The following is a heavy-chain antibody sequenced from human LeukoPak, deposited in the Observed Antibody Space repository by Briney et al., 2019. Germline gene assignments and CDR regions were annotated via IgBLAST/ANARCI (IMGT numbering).Heavy chain of an antibody. D-gene: IGHD3-3*01. CDR3: TTAQLPYYYDFWSGYWGSAFDI. V-gene: IGHV3-15*01. CDR1: GFTFSNAW. J-gene: IGHJ3*02. CDR2: IKSKTDGSTT. Sequence: PGGSLRLSCAASGFTFSNAWMSWVRQAPGKGREWVGRIKSKTDGSTTDYAAPVKGRFTISRDDSKNTLYLQMNSLKTEDTAVYYCTTAQLPYYYDFWSGYWGSAFDIWGQGTMVTVSS.